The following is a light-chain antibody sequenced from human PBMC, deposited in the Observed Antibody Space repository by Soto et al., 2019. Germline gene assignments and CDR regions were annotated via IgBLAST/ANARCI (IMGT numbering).Light chain of an antibody. Sequence: QSVLTQPPSVSGAPGQRVTISCIGSISNIGAGYDVHWYQQFPGTAPKLLIHGNTNRPSGVPDRFSGSKSGTSASLAITGLQAEDEADYYCQSYDNILSGPLFGGGTKLTVL. CDR2: GNT. CDR3: QSYDNILSGPL. J-gene: IGLJ3*02. CDR1: ISNIGAGYD. V-gene: IGLV1-40*01.